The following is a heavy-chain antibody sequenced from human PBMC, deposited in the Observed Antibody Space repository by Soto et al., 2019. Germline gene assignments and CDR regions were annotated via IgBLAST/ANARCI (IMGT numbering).Heavy chain of an antibody. CDR2: INPNNGNT. CDR1: GYSFTTYD. V-gene: IGHV1-8*01. Sequence: ASVKVSCKASGYSFTTYDINWVRQATGQGLEWMGWINPNNGNTGYAQKFQGRVTLTRTTSISTAYMELSSLRSDDTAVYYCARTSSGTREGFDPWGQGTLATV. J-gene: IGHJ5*02. CDR3: ARTSSGTREGFDP. D-gene: IGHD1-7*01.